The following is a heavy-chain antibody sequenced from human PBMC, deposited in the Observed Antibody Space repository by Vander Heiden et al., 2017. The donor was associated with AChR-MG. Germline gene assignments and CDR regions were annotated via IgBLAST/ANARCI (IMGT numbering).Heavy chain of an antibody. CDR1: GYSFTSYW. Sequence: EVQLVQSGAEVKTPGESLKISCKGSGYSFTSYWLGWVRQMPGKGLEWMGIIYPGDSDTRYSPSFQGQVTISADKSISTAYLQWSSLKASDTAMYYCARRPGYCSSTSCYSMGWFDPWGQGTLVTVSS. CDR2: IYPGDSDT. CDR3: ARRPGYCSSTSCYSMGWFDP. D-gene: IGHD2-2*01. J-gene: IGHJ5*02. V-gene: IGHV5-51*01.